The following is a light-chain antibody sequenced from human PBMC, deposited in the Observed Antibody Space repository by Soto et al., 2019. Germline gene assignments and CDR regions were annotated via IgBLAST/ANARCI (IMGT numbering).Light chain of an antibody. CDR2: GAS. V-gene: IGKV3-11*01. CDR1: QSVSSY. CDR3: HQRSNRPLT. Sequence: EIVFTQSPGTPSLSTGARATLSCRATQSVSSYLAWYQQKPGQAPSILIYGASSRATGIPDRFSGSGSGTDFTLTISSLEPEDFAVYFCHQRSNRPLTVGGGTKVEIK. J-gene: IGKJ4*01.